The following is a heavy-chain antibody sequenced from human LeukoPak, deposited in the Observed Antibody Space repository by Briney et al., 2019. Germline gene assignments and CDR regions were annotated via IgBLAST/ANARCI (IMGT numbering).Heavy chain of an antibody. Sequence: GGSLRLSCAASGFTFSDYWMSWVRQAPGKGHEWVANIQKDGSEKYYVDSVKGRFTISRDNAKKSLFLQVRSLRGEDTAVYYCARDRGFSYGIDFWGQGTLVTVSS. CDR1: GFTFSDYW. V-gene: IGHV3-7*04. D-gene: IGHD5-18*01. CDR3: ARDRGFSYGIDF. J-gene: IGHJ4*02. CDR2: IQKDGSEK.